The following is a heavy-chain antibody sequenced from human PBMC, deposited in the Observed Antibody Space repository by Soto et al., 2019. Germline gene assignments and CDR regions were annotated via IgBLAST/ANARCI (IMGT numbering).Heavy chain of an antibody. CDR2: IIPILGIA. CDR3: ATGVVVAATTADYYYYMDV. J-gene: IGHJ6*03. D-gene: IGHD2-15*01. V-gene: IGHV1-69*02. CDR1: GGTFSSYT. Sequence: QVQLVQSGAEVQKPGSSVKVSCKASGGTFSSYTISWVRQAPGQGLEWMGRIIPILGIANYAQKFQGRVTITADKSTSTAYMELSSLRSEDTAVYYCATGVVVAATTADYYYYMDVWGKGTTVTVSS.